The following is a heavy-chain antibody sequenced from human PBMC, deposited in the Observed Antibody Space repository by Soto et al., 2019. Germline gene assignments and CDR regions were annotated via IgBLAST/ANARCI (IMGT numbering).Heavy chain of an antibody. Sequence: GASVKVSCKASGYTFTSYAMHWVRQAPGQRLEWMGWINAGNGNTKYSQKFQGRVTITRDTSASTAYMELSSLRSEDTAVYYCARARNTDYYDSSGYYFGNYNWFDPWGQGTLVTVS. V-gene: IGHV1-3*01. CDR3: ARARNTDYYDSSGYYFGNYNWFDP. CDR1: GYTFTSYA. D-gene: IGHD3-22*01. J-gene: IGHJ5*02. CDR2: INAGNGNT.